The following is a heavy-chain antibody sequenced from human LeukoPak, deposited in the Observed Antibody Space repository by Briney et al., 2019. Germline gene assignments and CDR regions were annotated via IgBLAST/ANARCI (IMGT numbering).Heavy chain of an antibody. CDR2: ISSSSSYT. D-gene: IGHD3-16*01. V-gene: IGHV3-21*01. J-gene: IGHJ4*02. Sequence: GGSLRLSCAASGLTFSSYSMNWVRQAPGKGLEWVSSISSSSSYTYYADSVKGRITISRDNAKNSLYLQMNSLRAEDTAVYYCARDGLGGPPLSDYWGQGTLVTVSS. CDR1: GLTFSSYS. CDR3: ARDGLGGPPLSDY.